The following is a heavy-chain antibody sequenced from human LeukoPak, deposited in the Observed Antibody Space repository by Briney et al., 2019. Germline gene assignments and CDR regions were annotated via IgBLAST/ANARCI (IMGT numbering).Heavy chain of an antibody. Sequence: ASVKVSCKASGYTFTGYYMHWVRQAPGKGLEWMGWINPNSGGTNYAQKFQGRVTMTRDTSISTAYMELSRLRSDDTAVYYCASPIFGVVTPHPRFDYWGQGTLVTVSS. D-gene: IGHD3-3*01. CDR1: GYTFTGYY. CDR3: ASPIFGVVTPHPRFDY. V-gene: IGHV1-2*02. J-gene: IGHJ4*02. CDR2: INPNSGGT.